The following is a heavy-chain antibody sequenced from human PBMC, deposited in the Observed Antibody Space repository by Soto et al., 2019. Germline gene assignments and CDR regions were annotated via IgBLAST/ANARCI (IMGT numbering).Heavy chain of an antibody. CDR2: IKSKSDGGTA. V-gene: IGHV3-15*01. CDR3: STPKYNALQDDY. J-gene: IGHJ4*02. Sequence: EVHLVESGGGLVTTGGSLRLSCAASGLTFTNAWMTWVRQAPGKGLEWVGRIKSKSDGGTAEYASPVKGRFTISRDDSKNTMFLQMNSLQSDDTAIYYCSTPKYNALQDDYWGQGTLVTVSS. CDR1: GLTFTNAW. D-gene: IGHD1-20*01.